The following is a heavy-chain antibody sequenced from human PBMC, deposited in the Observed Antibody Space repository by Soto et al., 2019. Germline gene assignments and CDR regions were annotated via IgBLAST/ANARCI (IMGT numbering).Heavy chain of an antibody. CDR3: AKGDLLWDPFDL. CDR1: GGSISSGGYY. V-gene: IGHV4-31*03. J-gene: IGHJ4*02. Sequence: SETLSLTCTVSGGSISSGGYYWSWIRQHPGKGLEWIGYIYYSGSTYYNPSLKSRVTISVDTSKNQFSLKLSSVTAADTAVYYCAKGDLLWDPFDLWGQGTLVTVS. D-gene: IGHD3-16*01. CDR2: IYYSGST.